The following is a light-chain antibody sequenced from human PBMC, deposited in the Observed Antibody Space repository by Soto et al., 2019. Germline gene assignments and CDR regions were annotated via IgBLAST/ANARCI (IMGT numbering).Light chain of an antibody. CDR1: SSDVGGYNS. V-gene: IGLV2-8*01. Sequence: QSALTQPPSASGSPGQSVTISCTGTSSDVGGYNSVSWYQHHPGKAPKLMIYEVSKRPSGVPDRFSGSKSANTASLTVSGLLAEDEADYYCSSYEGSNNYVFGTGTKLTVL. J-gene: IGLJ1*01. CDR2: EVS. CDR3: SSYEGSNNYV.